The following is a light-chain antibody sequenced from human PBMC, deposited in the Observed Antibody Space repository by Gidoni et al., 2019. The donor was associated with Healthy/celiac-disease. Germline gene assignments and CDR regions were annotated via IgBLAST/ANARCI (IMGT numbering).Light chain of an antibody. V-gene: IGKV3-15*01. CDR3: QQYNNWLGS. J-gene: IGKJ2*03. CDR2: GAS. CDR1: QSVSSN. Sequence: EIVMTQSPATLSVSPGERATLSRRASQSVSSNLAWYQQKPGQAPRLLIYGASTRATGIPARFSGSGSGTEFTLTISSLQSEDFAVYYCQQYNNWLGSCGQGTKLEIK.